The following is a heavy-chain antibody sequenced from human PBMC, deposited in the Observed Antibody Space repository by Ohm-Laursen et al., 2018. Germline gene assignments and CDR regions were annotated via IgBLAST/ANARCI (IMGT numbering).Heavy chain of an antibody. Sequence: SETLSLTCTVSAAPISTHYWSWIRQPPGKGLEWIGYIYYSGTTNYNPSLNSRITISLNTSKNQFSLKLSSVTAASTAVYYCARRGHAFDIWGQGTMVTVSS. V-gene: IGHV4-59*11. CDR1: AAPISTHY. CDR3: ARRGHAFDI. D-gene: IGHD5-12*01. J-gene: IGHJ3*02. CDR2: IYYSGTT.